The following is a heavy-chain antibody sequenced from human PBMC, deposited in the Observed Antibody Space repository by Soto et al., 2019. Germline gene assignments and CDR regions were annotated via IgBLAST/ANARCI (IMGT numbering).Heavy chain of an antibody. D-gene: IGHD3-10*01. Sequence: EVQLVESGGGLVQPGGSLRLSCAASGFSFSTYWMHWVRQAPGKGLVWVSRIENDGSGSSYADSVKGRFTISRDNAKNTLYLQMTSLRAEDTAVYYCASTITMGRGHGMDVWGRGTTVTVSS. CDR1: GFSFSTYW. CDR2: IENDGSGS. CDR3: ASTITMGRGHGMDV. J-gene: IGHJ6*02. V-gene: IGHV3-74*01.